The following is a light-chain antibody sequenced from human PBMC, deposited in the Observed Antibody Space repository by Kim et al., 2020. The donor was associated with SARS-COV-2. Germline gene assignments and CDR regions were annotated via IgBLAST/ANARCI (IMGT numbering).Light chain of an antibody. Sequence: GLRATINCRSSQNLIFGSNNFLAWYQQRPGQSPNLLIYWPSTRESGVPDRFSGSGSGTDFTLTISSLQAEDVAVYYCQQYYTSPYTFGQGTKLEI. CDR3: QQYYTSPYT. V-gene: IGKV4-1*01. CDR1: QNLIFGSNNF. J-gene: IGKJ2*01. CDR2: WPS.